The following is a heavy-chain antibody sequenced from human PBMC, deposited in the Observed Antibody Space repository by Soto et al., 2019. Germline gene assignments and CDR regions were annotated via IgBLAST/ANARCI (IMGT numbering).Heavy chain of an antibody. CDR2: ISYDGSDK. V-gene: IGHV3-30*04. J-gene: IGHJ5*02. CDR1: GFTFSRDA. Sequence: QVQLVESGGGVVQPGKSLRLSCEASGFTFSRDAMFWVRQAPGRGLEWVAVISYDGSDKYYADFAKGRFTISRDNSRDTLYLQMDSLTLEDTAVYYCARDWGYDGSVNWFDPWGQGTPVSVSS. D-gene: IGHD3-22*01. CDR3: ARDWGYDGSVNWFDP.